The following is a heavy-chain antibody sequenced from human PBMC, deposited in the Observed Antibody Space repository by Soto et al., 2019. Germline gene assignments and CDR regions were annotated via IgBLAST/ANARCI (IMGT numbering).Heavy chain of an antibody. CDR3: AIVMDDYGGYLGLYYYYYYGMDV. V-gene: IGHV1-69*13. CDR2: IIPIFCTA. CDR1: GGTFSSYA. J-gene: IGHJ6*02. D-gene: IGHD4-17*01. Sequence: GASVKVSCKASGGTFSSYAISWGRQAPGQGVEGVGGIIPIFCTAKYAQKFQGRVTITPDESTSTAYMELSKQRSEDTAVYYCAIVMDDYGGYLGLYYYYYYGMDVWGQGTTVTVSS.